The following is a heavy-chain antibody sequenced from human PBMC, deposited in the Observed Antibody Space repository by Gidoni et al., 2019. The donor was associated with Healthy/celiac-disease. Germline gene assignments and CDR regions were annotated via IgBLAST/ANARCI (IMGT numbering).Heavy chain of an antibody. J-gene: IGHJ6*02. V-gene: IGHV3-11*01. CDR2: ISSSGSTI. D-gene: IGHD3-3*01. CDR1: GFTFSGDS. Sequence: QVQLVESGGGLVTPGGLLRRSCAASGFTFSGDSRSWIRQAPGKGLEWVSYISSSGSTIYYADSVKGRFTISRDNAKNSLYLQMNSLRAEDTAVYYCARGAARFWSGSHYYYGMDVWGQGTTVTVSS. CDR3: ARGAARFWSGSHYYYGMDV.